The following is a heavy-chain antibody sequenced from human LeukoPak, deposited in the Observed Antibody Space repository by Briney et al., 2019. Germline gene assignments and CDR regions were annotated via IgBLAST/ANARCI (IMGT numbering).Heavy chain of an antibody. D-gene: IGHD3-10*01. J-gene: IGHJ4*02. V-gene: IGHV4-39*07. CDR2: IYYSGST. CDR1: GGSISSSSYY. Sequence: SETLSLTCTVSGGSISSSSYYWGWIRQPPGKGLEWIGSIYYSGSTNYNPSLKSRVTISVDTSKNQFSLKLSSVTAADTAVYYCARDRNRGDFDYWGQGTLVTVSS. CDR3: ARDRNRGDFDY.